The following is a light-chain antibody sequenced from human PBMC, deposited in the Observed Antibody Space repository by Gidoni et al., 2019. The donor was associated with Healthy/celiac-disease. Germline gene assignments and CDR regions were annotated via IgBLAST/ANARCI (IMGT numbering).Light chain of an antibody. CDR1: QSVSSY. CDR2: DAS. V-gene: IGKV3-11*01. Sequence: DIVLTQSPATLSLSPGERATLSCRASQSVSSYLAGYQQKPGQAPRLLIYDASNRATGIPARFSGSGSGTDCTLTISSLETEDCAVYYCQQRSNWPLLTFGEGTKVEIK. CDR3: QQRSNWPLLT. J-gene: IGKJ4*01.